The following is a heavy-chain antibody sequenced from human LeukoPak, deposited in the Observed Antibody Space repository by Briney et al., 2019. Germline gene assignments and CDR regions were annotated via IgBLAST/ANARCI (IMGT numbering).Heavy chain of an antibody. D-gene: IGHD6-19*01. CDR2: IGSASSYV. V-gene: IGHV3-11*03. Sequence: GGSLRLSCAASDFTFSDYYMSWVRQAPGKGLEWVAFIGSASSYVFYADSVKGRFTISRDNAKNSLYLQMNSLKAEDTAIYYCATSIGVAVAFDFWGQGTLVTVSS. CDR1: DFTFSDYY. J-gene: IGHJ4*02. CDR3: ATSIGVAVAFDF.